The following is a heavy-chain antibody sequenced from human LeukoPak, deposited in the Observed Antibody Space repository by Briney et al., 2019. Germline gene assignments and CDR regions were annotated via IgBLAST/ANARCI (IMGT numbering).Heavy chain of an antibody. D-gene: IGHD2-15*01. Sequence: SGPTLVNPTQTLTLTCTFSGFSLSTSGMCVSWIRQPLGKALEWLARIDWDDDKYYSTSLKTRLTISKDTSKNQVVLTMTNMDPVDTATYYCARITPEYYYYGMDVWGQGTTVTVSS. CDR2: IDWDDDK. J-gene: IGHJ6*02. CDR3: ARITPEYYYYGMDV. V-gene: IGHV2-70*11. CDR1: GFSLSTSGMC.